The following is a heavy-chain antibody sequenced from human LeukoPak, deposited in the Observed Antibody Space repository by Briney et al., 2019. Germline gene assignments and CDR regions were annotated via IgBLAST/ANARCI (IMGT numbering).Heavy chain of an antibody. CDR1: GGSISSGDYY. V-gene: IGHV4-30-4*01. Sequence: KASETLSLTCTVSGGSISSGDYYWSWIRQPPGKGLEWIGYIYYSGSTYYNPSLKSRVTISVDTSKNQFSLKLSSVTAADTAVYYCATSSGDTVTTDYYYGMDFWGQGTTVTVSS. CDR3: ATSSGDTVTTDYYYGMDF. CDR2: IYYSGST. D-gene: IGHD4-17*01. J-gene: IGHJ6*02.